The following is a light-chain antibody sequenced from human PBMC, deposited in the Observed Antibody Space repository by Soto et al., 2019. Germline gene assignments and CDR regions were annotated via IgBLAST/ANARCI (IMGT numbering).Light chain of an antibody. CDR1: ETVATN. J-gene: IGKJ1*01. CDR2: GAS. Sequence: VMTQSPAPLSVSPGERATLSCWASETVATNLAWYQQKPGQAPRLLISGASTRAAGLSDRFRGSGSGTEFTLTISSLRSEDSANYYCQQYFEWPPMTFGQGTKVEI. CDR3: QQYFEWPPMT. V-gene: IGKV3-15*01.